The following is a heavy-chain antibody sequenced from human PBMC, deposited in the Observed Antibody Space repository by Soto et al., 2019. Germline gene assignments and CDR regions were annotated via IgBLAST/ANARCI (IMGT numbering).Heavy chain of an antibody. CDR3: SRVPGP. Sequence: SETLSLTCAVSGGSISSGGYSWSWIRQPPGKGLEWIGYIYHSGSTYYNPSLKSRVTISVDRSKNQFSLKLSSVTAADTAVYYCSRVPGPWGQGTLVNVS. CDR2: IYHSGST. CDR1: GGSISSGGYS. J-gene: IGHJ5*02. V-gene: IGHV4-30-2*01.